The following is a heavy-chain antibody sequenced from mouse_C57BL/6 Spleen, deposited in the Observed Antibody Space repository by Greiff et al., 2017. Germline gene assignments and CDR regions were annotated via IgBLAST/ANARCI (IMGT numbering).Heavy chain of an antibody. CDR3: AREGWSNYFDY. J-gene: IGHJ2*01. V-gene: IGHV3-6*01. CDR1: GYSITSGYY. CDR2: ISYDGSN. Sequence: DVKLQESGPGLVKPSQSLSLTCSVTGYSITSGYYWNWIRQFPGNKLEWMGYISYDGSNNYNPSLKNRISITRDTSKNQFFLKLNSVTTEDTATYYCAREGWSNYFDYWGQGTTLTVSS. D-gene: IGHD3-3*01.